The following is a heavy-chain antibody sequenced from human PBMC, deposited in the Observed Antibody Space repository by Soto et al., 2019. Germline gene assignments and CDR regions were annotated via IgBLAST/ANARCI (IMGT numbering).Heavy chain of an antibody. CDR1: GGSISSGSYY. D-gene: IGHD3-10*01. V-gene: IGHV4-39*01. CDR3: ARRGSGSYSDY. J-gene: IGHJ4*02. Sequence: SETLSLTCTVSGGSISSGSYYWGWIRQPPGKGLEWIGSIYYSGSTYYNPSLKSRVTISVDTSKNQFSLKLSSVTAADTAVYYCARRGSGSYSDYWGQGTLVTVSS. CDR2: IYYSGST.